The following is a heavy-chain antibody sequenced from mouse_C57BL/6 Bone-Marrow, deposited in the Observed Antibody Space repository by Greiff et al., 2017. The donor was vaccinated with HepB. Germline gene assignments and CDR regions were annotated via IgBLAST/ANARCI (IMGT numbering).Heavy chain of an antibody. Sequence: KLVESGGGLVKPGGSLKLSCAASGFTFSSYAMSWVRQTPEKRLEWVATISDGGSYTYYPDNVKGRFTISRDNAKNNLYLQMSHLKSEDTAMYYCARGPSGYAMDYWGQGTSVTVSS. J-gene: IGHJ4*01. CDR3: ARGPSGYAMDY. V-gene: IGHV5-4*03. CDR2: ISDGGSYT. D-gene: IGHD2-10*02. CDR1: GFTFSSYA.